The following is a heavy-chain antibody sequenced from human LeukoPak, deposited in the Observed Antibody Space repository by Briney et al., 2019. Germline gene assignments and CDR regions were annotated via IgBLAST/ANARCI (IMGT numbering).Heavy chain of an antibody. V-gene: IGHV3-23*01. CDR2: ISGSGGST. Sequence: PGGSLRLYCAASGFTFSSYAMRRDPHAPGKGLEGGSAISGSGGSTYYADSVKGRITISRDNTKDTLYLQMNNLTAEDMTAHYCATSFRTPLYDSSGYYLAPLSYWGQGTLVTVSS. CDR3: ATSFRTPLYDSSGYYLAPLSY. J-gene: IGHJ4*02. D-gene: IGHD3-22*01. CDR1: GFTFSSYA.